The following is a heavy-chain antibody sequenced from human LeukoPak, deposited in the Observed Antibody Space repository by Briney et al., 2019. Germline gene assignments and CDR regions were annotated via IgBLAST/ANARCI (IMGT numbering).Heavy chain of an antibody. CDR1: GFTFSSYS. V-gene: IGHV3-21*01. Sequence: GGSLRLSCAASGFTFSSYSMNWVRQGPGKGLEWVSSISSSSSYIYYADSVKGRFTISRDNAKNSLYLQMNSLRAEDTAVYYCARGPMDDFWSGYYRGAFDIWGQGTMVTVSS. D-gene: IGHD3-3*01. CDR3: ARGPMDDFWSGYYRGAFDI. CDR2: ISSSSSYI. J-gene: IGHJ3*02.